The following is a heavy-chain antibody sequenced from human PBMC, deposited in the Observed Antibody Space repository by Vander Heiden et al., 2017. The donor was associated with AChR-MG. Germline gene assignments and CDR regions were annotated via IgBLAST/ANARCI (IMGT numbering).Heavy chain of an antibody. J-gene: IGHJ6*03. Sequence: QVQLQESGPGLVKPSETLSPTCTVSGGSISSYYWGWIRQPPGKGLEWIGYIYYSGSTNYNTSLKRRVTISVDTSKNQFSRKLSSVTAAETAVYYCARGEQQLGKYYYYYYMDVWGKGTTVTVSS. V-gene: IGHV4-59*01. D-gene: IGHD6-13*01. CDR1: GGSISSYY. CDR2: IYYSGST. CDR3: ARGEQQLGKYYYYYYMDV.